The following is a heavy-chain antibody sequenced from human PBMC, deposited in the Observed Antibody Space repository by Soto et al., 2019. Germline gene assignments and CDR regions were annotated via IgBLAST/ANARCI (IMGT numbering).Heavy chain of an antibody. Sequence: QVQLMQSGAEVKKPGSSVKVSCKASGGTFSTSAISWVRQAPGEGLEWVGGIMPVFATPDYAQKFQGRVTISADESTTTAYLELSVLTTGDPAVYYCAGDNDRKQLGGNYYYFLDVWGQGTAITVSS. CDR2: IMPVFATP. CDR3: AGDNDRKQLGGNYYYFLDV. J-gene: IGHJ6*02. D-gene: IGHD2-8*01. CDR1: GGTFSTSA. V-gene: IGHV1-69*12.